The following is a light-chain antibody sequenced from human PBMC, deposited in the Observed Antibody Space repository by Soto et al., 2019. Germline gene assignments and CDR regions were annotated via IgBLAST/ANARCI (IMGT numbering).Light chain of an antibody. Sequence: DIQMTQSPSSLSASVGDRVTITCRASQSISSYLNWYQQKPGKAPKLLIYAASSLQSGVPSRCSGSGSGTDFILTISSLQPEDFATYYCQQSYSTPPWTFGQGTKVEIK. CDR3: QQSYSTPPWT. V-gene: IGKV1-39*01. CDR1: QSISSY. J-gene: IGKJ1*01. CDR2: AAS.